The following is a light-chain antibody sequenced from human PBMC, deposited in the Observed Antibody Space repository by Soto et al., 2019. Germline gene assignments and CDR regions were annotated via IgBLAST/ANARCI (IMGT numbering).Light chain of an antibody. CDR2: EVS. V-gene: IGLV2-14*01. CDR3: SSSTRADTRV. J-gene: IGLJ2*01. CDR1: SSDIGGYKY. Sequence: QSALTQPASVSGSPGQSITISCTGTSSDIGGYKYVSWYQQHPGKAPKLIIYEVSNRPSGISNRFSGSKSGNTASLTISGLQAEDEANYYCSSSTRADTRVFGGGTQLTVL.